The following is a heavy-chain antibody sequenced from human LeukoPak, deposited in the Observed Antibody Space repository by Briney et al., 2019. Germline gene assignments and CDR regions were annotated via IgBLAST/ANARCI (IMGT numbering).Heavy chain of an antibody. Sequence: SETLSLTCAVYGGSFSGYYWSWIRQPPGKGLEWIGEINHSGSTNYNPSLKSRVTISVDTSKNQFSLKLSSVTAADTAVYYCATPPQGSSGYYWGNWGQGTLVTVSS. CDR3: ATPPQGSSGYYWGN. CDR1: GGSFSGYY. D-gene: IGHD3-22*01. CDR2: INHSGST. J-gene: IGHJ4*02. V-gene: IGHV4-34*01.